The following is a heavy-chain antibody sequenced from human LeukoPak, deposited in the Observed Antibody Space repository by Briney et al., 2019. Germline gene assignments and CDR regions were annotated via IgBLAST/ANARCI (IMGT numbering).Heavy chain of an antibody. CDR2: IKPNSGDT. CDR3: ARPAYCSGGSCYSPLDY. Sequence: ASVKVSCKASGYSFADYYMHWVRQAPGQGLEWMGWIKPNSGDTRSAQKFQGRVTMTRDTSISTAYMELSSLRYDDTAVYYCARPAYCSGGSCYSPLDYWGQGTLVTVSS. CDR1: GYSFADYY. D-gene: IGHD2-15*01. J-gene: IGHJ4*02. V-gene: IGHV1-2*02.